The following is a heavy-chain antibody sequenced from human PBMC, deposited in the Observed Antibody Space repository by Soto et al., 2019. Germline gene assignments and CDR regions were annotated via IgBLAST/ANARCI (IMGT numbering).Heavy chain of an antibody. D-gene: IGHD5-12*01. CDR2: IYIDGTRT. V-gene: IGHV3-74*01. CDR3: GRGLPVYYGMDV. Sequence: EVQLVESGGGLVQPGGSLRLSCAASGFTFNTYWMHWVRQAPGKGLVWISRIYIDGTRTSYADSVTGRFTIPRDNAKNTLYLQMHSLRAEDTALYYCGRGLPVYYGMDVWGQGTTVTVSS. CDR1: GFTFNTYW. J-gene: IGHJ6*02.